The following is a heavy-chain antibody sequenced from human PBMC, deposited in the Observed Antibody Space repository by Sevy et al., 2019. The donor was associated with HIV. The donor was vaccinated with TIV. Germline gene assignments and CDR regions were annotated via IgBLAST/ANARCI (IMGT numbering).Heavy chain of an antibody. V-gene: IGHV3-15*01. J-gene: IGHJ4*02. CDR2: IKSRTDGGTT. D-gene: IGHD3-16*01. Sequence: GGSLRLSCAASGFTFSNAWMSWVRQAPAKGLEWVGRIKSRTDGGTTVYAAPMKGRFTISRDDSKNTLYLQMNSLKTEDTAVYYCTTENGNTELGGYYFDNWGQGTLVTVSS. CDR3: TTENGNTELGGYYFDN. CDR1: GFTFSNAW.